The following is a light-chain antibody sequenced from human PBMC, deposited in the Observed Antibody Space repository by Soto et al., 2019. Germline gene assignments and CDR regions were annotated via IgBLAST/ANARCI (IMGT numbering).Light chain of an antibody. CDR2: GRS. CDR3: QQYGNSPIT. CDR1: QSVTGDK. J-gene: IGKJ2*01. V-gene: IGKV3-20*01. Sequence: EIVLTQSPGPLSLSPGNSAALSCRASQSVTGDKVAWYQQRPGQAPRLLIYGRSTRATDIPARFRGSGSGTDYTLTINRLEPEDFALYYCQQYGNSPITFGQGTKLEI.